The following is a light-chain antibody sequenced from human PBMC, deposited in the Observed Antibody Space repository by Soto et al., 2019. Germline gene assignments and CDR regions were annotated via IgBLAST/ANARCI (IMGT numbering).Light chain of an antibody. CDR2: AAS. CDR3: QKYNSAPWT. CDR1: RDVGSD. V-gene: IGKV1-27*01. J-gene: IGKJ1*01. Sequence: QMTQSPSSLSASVGEKIIITCRASRDVGSDVSWYQQKPGKVPELLIYAASTLQSGVPSRFSGSGSGADFTLTISSLQPEDVATYYCQKYNSAPWTFGQGTKV.